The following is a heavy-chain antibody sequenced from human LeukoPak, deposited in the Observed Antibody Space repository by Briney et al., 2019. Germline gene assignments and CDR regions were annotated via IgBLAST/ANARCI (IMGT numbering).Heavy chain of an antibody. D-gene: IGHD2-2*01. CDR3: ARNPLYNWFDP. V-gene: IGHV3-30*02. CDR1: GFIFSIYG. J-gene: IGHJ5*02. CDR2: IRYDGSNK. Sequence: GGSLRLSCEASGFIFSIYGMHWVRQAPGKGLEWVAFIRYDGSNKYYADSVKGRFTISRDNSKNTLYLQMNSLRAEDTAVYYCARNPLYNWFDPWGQGTLVTVSS.